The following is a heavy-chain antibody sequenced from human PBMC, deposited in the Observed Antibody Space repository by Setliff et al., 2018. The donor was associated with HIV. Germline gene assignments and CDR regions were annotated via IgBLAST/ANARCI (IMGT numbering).Heavy chain of an antibody. J-gene: IGHJ4*02. Sequence: LRLSCAASGFTFSSSEMNWVRQAPGKGLEWVSYISSSSNTIYYADSVKGRFTISRDNAKNSLYLQMNSLRAEDTAVYYCAKTQTVITVYGPFDSWGQGTPVTVSS. CDR2: ISSSSNTI. CDR3: AKTQTVITVYGPFDS. CDR1: GFTFSSSE. D-gene: IGHD4-4*01. V-gene: IGHV3-48*03.